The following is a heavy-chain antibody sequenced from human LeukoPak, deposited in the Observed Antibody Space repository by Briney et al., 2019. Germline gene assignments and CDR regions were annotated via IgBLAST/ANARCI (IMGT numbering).Heavy chain of an antibody. D-gene: IGHD6-19*01. CDR3: ARGVAVAAFSAFDV. CDR1: GFTVSSNY. V-gene: IGHV3-66*01. J-gene: IGHJ3*01. Sequence: PGGSLRLSCAASGFTVSSNYMSWVRQAPGKGLEWVSVIYSGGSTYYADSVKGRFTISRDNAKNSLYLQMNSLKAEDTAVYYCARGVAVAAFSAFDVWGQGTMVTVSS. CDR2: IYSGGST.